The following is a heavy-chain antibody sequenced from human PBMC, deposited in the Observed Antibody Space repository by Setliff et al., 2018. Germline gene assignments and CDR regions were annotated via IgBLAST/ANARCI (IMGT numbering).Heavy chain of an antibody. Sequence: SETLSLTCAVSGYSISSGYYWGWIRQPPGKGLEWIGSIHHRGSTNYNPSLKSRVTISVDTSKNQFSLKLSSVTAADTAVYYCARGAGWCCDSSGYYYDYWGQGTLVTVS. D-gene: IGHD3-22*01. V-gene: IGHV4-38-2*01. CDR2: IHHRGST. CDR1: GYSISSGYY. CDR3: ARGAGWCCDSSGYYYDY. J-gene: IGHJ4*02.